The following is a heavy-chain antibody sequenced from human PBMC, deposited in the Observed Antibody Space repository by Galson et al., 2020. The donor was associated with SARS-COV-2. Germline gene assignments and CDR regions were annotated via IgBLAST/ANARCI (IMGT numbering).Heavy chain of an antibody. CDR1: GYSISSGYY. CDR2: IYHSGST. J-gene: IGHJ4*02. CDR3: ARGSGSLTTMIVVVITGGVFDY. V-gene: IGHV4-38-2*01. Sequence: PSETLSLTCAVSGYSISSGYYWGWIRQPPGKRLEWIGSIYHSGSTYYNPSLKSRVTISVDTSKNQFSLKLSSVTAADTAVYYCARGSGSLTTMIVVVITGGVFDYWGQGTLVTVSS. D-gene: IGHD3-22*01.